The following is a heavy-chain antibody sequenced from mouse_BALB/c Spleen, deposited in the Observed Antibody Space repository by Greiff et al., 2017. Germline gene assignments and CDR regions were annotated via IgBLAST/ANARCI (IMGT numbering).Heavy chain of an antibody. CDR1: GFSLTSYG. J-gene: IGHJ2*01. V-gene: IGHV2-9*02. CDR3: ARDRGWSLRFDY. CDR2: IWAGGST. Sequence: QVTLKESGPGLVAPSQSLSITCTVSGFSLTSYGVHWVRQPPGKGLEWLGVIWAGGSTNYNSALMSRLSISKDNSKSQVFLKMNSLQTDDTAMYYCARDRGWSLRFDYWGQGTTLTVSA. D-gene: IGHD2-3*01.